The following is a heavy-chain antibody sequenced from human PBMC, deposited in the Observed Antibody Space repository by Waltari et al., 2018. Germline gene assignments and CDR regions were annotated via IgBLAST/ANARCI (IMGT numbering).Heavy chain of an antibody. CDR2: IYSGGST. CDR3: ARLHYDFWSGYCFDY. D-gene: IGHD3-3*01. J-gene: IGHJ4*02. V-gene: IGHV3-53*01. CDR1: GFTVSSNY. Sequence: EVQLVESGGGLIQPGGSLRLSCAASGFTVSSNYMSWVRQAPGKGLEWVSVIYSGGSTYYADSVKGRFTISRDNSKNTLYLQMNSLRAEDTAVYYCARLHYDFWSGYCFDYWGQGTLVTVSS.